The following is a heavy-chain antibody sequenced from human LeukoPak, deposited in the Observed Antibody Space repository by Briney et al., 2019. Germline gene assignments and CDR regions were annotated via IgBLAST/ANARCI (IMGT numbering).Heavy chain of an antibody. V-gene: IGHV3-48*01. J-gene: IGHJ4*02. Sequence: GGSLRLSCAASGFTFNNYNMNWVRQAPGKGLEWISYITLSSSTIYYADSVKGRFTISRDNAKNSLYLQMNSLRAEDTAVYYCAKDYYDFWSGYRLDYWGQGTLVTVSS. CDR1: GFTFNNYN. CDR3: AKDYYDFWSGYRLDY. D-gene: IGHD3-3*01. CDR2: ITLSSSTI.